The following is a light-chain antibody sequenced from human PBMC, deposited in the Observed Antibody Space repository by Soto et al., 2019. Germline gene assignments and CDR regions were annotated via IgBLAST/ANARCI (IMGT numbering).Light chain of an antibody. CDR1: QSVSSSY. Sequence: EIVLTQSPGTLSLSPGERATLSGRTSQSVSSSYLAWYQQKPGQAPRLLIYGASSRATGIPDRFSGSGSGTDFTLTISRLEPEDFAVYYCQQYGSSPRTFGQGTKWIS. J-gene: IGKJ1*01. V-gene: IGKV3-20*01. CDR2: GAS. CDR3: QQYGSSPRT.